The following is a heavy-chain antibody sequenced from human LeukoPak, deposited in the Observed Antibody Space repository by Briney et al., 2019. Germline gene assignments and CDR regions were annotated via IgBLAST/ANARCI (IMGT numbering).Heavy chain of an antibody. CDR3: ARIKVGSIAVAAGYYMDV. CDR2: ISSSGSTI. Sequence: PGGSLRLSCAASGFTFSDYYMSWIRQAPGKGLEWVSYISSSGSTIYYADSVKGRFTISRDNAKNSLYLQMNSLRAEDTAVYYCARIKVGSIAVAAGYYMDVWGKGTTVTISS. CDR1: GFTFSDYY. J-gene: IGHJ6*03. V-gene: IGHV3-11*04. D-gene: IGHD6-19*01.